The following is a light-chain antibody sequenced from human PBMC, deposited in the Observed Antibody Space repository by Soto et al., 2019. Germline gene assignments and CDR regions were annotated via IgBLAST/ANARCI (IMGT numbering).Light chain of an antibody. CDR2: GNN. Sequence: QSVLTQPPSVSGAPGQRVTISCTGSSSNIGADYDVHWYQHLPGTAPKLLIYGNNNRPSGVPDRFSGSKSGSTASLAITGLQAEDEADYYCQSCDAGLSDSYVFGTGTKLTVL. CDR3: QSCDAGLSDSYV. V-gene: IGLV1-40*01. J-gene: IGLJ1*01. CDR1: SSNIGADYD.